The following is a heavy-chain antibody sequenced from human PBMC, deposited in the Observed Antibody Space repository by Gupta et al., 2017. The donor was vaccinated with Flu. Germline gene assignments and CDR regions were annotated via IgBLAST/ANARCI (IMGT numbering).Heavy chain of an antibody. D-gene: IGHD1-26*01. V-gene: IGHV4-34*01. Sequence: QVQLQQWGAGLLKPSETLSLTCAVYGGSFSGYYWSWIRQPPGKGLEWIGEINHSGSTNYNPSLKSRVTISVDTSKNQFSLKLSSVTAADTAVYYCARGRSYGRRGAFDYWGHGTLVTVSS. J-gene: IGHJ4*01. CDR1: GGSFSGYY. CDR3: ARGRSYGRRGAFDY. CDR2: INHSGST.